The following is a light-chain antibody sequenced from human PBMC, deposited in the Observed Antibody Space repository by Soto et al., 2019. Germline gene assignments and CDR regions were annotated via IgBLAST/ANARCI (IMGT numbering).Light chain of an antibody. J-gene: IGKJ2*01. CDR2: GAS. Sequence: EIVMTQSPATLSLSPGERVTLSCRASQSVSSKLAWYQQKPGQAPRLLIYGASIRATDIPARFSGSGSGTEFTLTISRLQSEDFAIFYCQQYSNWPYTFGQGTKVHIK. CDR1: QSVSSK. V-gene: IGKV3-15*01. CDR3: QQYSNWPYT.